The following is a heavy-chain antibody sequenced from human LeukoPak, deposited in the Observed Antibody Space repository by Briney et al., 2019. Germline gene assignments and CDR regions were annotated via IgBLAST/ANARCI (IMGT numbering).Heavy chain of an antibody. V-gene: IGHV3-30-3*01. D-gene: IGHD2-15*01. J-gene: IGHJ3*02. CDR1: GFTFSSYA. Sequence: PGGSLRLSCAASGFTFSSYAMHWVRQAPGKGLEWVAVISYDGSNKYYADSVKGRFTISRDNSKNTLYLQMNSLRAEDTAVYYCARTVVAWGPSSFDIWGQGTMVTVSS. CDR3: ARTVVAWGPSSFDI. CDR2: ISYDGSNK.